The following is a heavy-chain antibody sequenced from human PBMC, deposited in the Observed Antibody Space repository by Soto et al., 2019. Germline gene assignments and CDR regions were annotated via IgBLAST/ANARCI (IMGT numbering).Heavy chain of an antibody. CDR2: INPSGGST. CDR1: GYTFTSYY. Sequence: AAVKVSCKASGYTFTSYYMHWVRQAPGQGLEWMGIINPSGGSTSYAQKFQGRVTMTRDTSTSTVYMELSSLRSEDTAVYYCARDWVVRGLLWFGESAGYGMDVWGQGTTVTVSS. V-gene: IGHV1-46*01. J-gene: IGHJ6*02. CDR3: ARDWVVRGLLWFGESAGYGMDV. D-gene: IGHD3-10*01.